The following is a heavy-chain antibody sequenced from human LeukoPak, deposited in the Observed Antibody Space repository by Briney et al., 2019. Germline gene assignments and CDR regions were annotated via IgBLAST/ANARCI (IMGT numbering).Heavy chain of an antibody. CDR1: GFTFSSYA. CDR3: AKLTSGSSRLY. D-gene: IGHD6-13*01. V-gene: IGHV3-23*01. J-gene: IGHJ4*02. CDR2: ISGSGGST. Sequence: GGSLRLSCAASGFTFSSYAMSWVRQAPGKGLEWVSAISGSGGSTYYADSVKGRFTIPRDNSKNTLYLQMNSLRAEDTAVYYCAKLTSGSSRLYWGQGTLVTVSS.